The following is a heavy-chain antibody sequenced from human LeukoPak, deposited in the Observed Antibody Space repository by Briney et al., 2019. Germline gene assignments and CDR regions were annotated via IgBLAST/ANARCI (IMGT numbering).Heavy chain of an antibody. CDR2: ISGSGGRT. CDR3: AKDLRAVGGYSYGTFMDV. CDR1: GFTFSDYY. D-gene: IGHD5-18*01. V-gene: IGHV3-23*01. Sequence: GGSLRLSCVASGFTFSDYYMGWIRQAPGKGLEWVSSISGSGGRTHYADSVRGRFTISRDNSKNTLYLQMSSLRAEDTAVYYCAKDLRAVGGYSYGTFMDVWGKGTTVTISS. J-gene: IGHJ6*03.